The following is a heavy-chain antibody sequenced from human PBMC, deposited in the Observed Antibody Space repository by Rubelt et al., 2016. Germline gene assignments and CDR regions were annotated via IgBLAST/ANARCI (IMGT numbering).Heavy chain of an antibody. CDR3: ARGGEYYDFWSGYRACDY. D-gene: IGHD3-3*01. CDR1: GGSISSSNW. Sequence: GPGLVKPSGTLSLTCAVSGGSISSSNWWSWVRQPPGKGLAWIGEINHSGSTNYNPSLKSRVTISVDTSKNQFSLKLSSVTAADTAGYYCARGGEYYDFWSGYRACDYWGQGTLVTVSS. CDR2: INHSGST. V-gene: IGHV4-4*02. J-gene: IGHJ4*02.